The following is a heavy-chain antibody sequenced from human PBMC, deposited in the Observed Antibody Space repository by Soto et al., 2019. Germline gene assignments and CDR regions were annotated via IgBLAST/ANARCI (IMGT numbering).Heavy chain of an antibody. Sequence: GYLKISCKGSVYSFTSYCIGWVSQMPGKGLEWMWIIYPGDSDTRYNPSFQGQVTISADKPISTAYLQLSSLKASDTAMYYCARADLYDFWSGYYTSGMDVWGQGTTVSVSS. V-gene: IGHV5-51*04. CDR3: ARADLYDFWSGYYTSGMDV. D-gene: IGHD3-3*01. CDR2: IYPGDSDT. J-gene: IGHJ6*02. CDR1: VYSFTSYC.